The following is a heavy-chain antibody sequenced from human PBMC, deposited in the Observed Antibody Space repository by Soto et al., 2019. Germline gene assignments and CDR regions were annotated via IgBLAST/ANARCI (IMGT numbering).Heavy chain of an antibody. V-gene: IGHV4-30-4*01. CDR3: ARECSSSSRETINWFDP. CDR2: IYYSGST. Sequence: SETLSLTXTVSGGSISSGDYYWSWIRQPPGKGLEWIGYIYYSGSTYYNPSLKSRVTISVDTSKNQFSLKLSSVTAADTAVYYCARECSSSSRETINWFDPWGQGTLVTVSS. J-gene: IGHJ5*02. CDR1: GGSISSGDYY. D-gene: IGHD6-6*01.